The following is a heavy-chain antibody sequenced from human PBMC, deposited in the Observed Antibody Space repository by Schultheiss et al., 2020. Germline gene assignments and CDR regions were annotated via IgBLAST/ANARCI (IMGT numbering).Heavy chain of an antibody. Sequence: SETLSLTCTVSGGSISSSSYYWGWIRQPPGKGLEWIGSIYYSGSTYYNPSLKSRVTISVDTSKNQFSLKLSSVTAADTAVYYCAGLLRPDSPASLYYYYYGMDVWGQGTTVTVYS. J-gene: IGHJ6*02. CDR3: AGLLRPDSPASLYYYYYGMDV. V-gene: IGHV4-39*01. D-gene: IGHD3-16*01. CDR1: GGSISSSSYY. CDR2: IYYSGST.